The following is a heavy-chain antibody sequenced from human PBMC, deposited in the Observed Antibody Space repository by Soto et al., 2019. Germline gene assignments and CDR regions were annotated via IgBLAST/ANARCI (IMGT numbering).Heavy chain of an antibody. Sequence: GSLRLSCAASGFTFSSYAMHWVRQAPGKGLEWVAVISYDGSNKYYADSVKGRFTISRDNSKNTLYLQMNSLRAEDTAVYYCARNFYCSCGSCYPPLGFDMLARGQAPTVTVS. D-gene: IGHD2-15*01. V-gene: IGHV3-30-3*01. CDR3: ARNFYCSCGSCYPPLGFDMLA. CDR2: ISYDGSNK. CDR1: GFTFSSYA. J-gene: IGHJ6*02.